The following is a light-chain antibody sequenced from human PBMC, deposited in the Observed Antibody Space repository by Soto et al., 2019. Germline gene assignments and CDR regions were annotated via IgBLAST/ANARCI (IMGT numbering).Light chain of an antibody. Sequence: EIVMTQSPASLSVSPGDGATLSCRASQSVASNVAWYQQKPGQAPRPLIYGASSRAIGIPDRFSGSGSGTDFTLTISRLEPEDFAVYYCQQYGSSPWTFGQGTKVEIK. CDR3: QQYGSSPWT. V-gene: IGKV3-20*01. CDR1: QSVASN. CDR2: GAS. J-gene: IGKJ1*01.